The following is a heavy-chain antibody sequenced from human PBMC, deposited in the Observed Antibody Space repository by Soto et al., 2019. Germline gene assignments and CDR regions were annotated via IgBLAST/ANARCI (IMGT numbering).Heavy chain of an antibody. Sequence: SETLSLTCTVSGGSISSGGYYWSWIRQHPGKGLEWIGYIYYSGSTYYNPSLKSRVTISVDTSKNQFSLKLSSVTAADTAVYYCATSGLYYDLDQSEGAPDAFDIWGQGTMVTVSS. CDR3: ATSGLYYDLDQSEGAPDAFDI. CDR2: IYYSGST. J-gene: IGHJ3*02. CDR1: GGSISSGGYY. V-gene: IGHV4-31*03. D-gene: IGHD3-16*01.